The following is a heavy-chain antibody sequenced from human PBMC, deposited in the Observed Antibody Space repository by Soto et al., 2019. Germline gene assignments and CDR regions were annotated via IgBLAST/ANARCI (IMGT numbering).Heavy chain of an antibody. CDR2: ISSSSSTI. J-gene: IGHJ6*03. CDR1: GFTFSSYS. Sequence: GSLRLSCAASGFTFSSYSMNWVRQAPGKGLEWVSYISSSSSTIYYADSVKGRFTISRDNAKNSLYLQMNSLRAEDTAVYYCAVDLVDYDFWSGPIYYMDVWGKGTTVTVSS. CDR3: AVDLVDYDFWSGPIYYMDV. D-gene: IGHD3-3*01. V-gene: IGHV3-48*01.